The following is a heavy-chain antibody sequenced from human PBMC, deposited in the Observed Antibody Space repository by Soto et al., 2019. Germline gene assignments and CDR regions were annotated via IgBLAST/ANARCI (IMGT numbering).Heavy chain of an antibody. Sequence: EVQLAQSGGGLVKPGESLRLSCAASGFMFSAYTMNWVRQAPGKGLEWLSSISSDSDHIDYADSVRGRFTVSRDNARKSLYLQMDSLGAEDTGVYYCATPYYYNHWGPGALVTVSS. CDR3: ATPYYYNH. D-gene: IGHD3-22*01. J-gene: IGHJ5*02. CDR1: GFMFSAYT. V-gene: IGHV3-21*01. CDR2: ISSDSDHI.